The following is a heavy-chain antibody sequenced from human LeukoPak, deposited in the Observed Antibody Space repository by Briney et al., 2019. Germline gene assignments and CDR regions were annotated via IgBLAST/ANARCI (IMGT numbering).Heavy chain of an antibody. Sequence: SVKVSCKASGGTFSSYAISWVRQAPGQGLEWMGRIIPIFGIANYAQKFQGRVTITADKSTSTAYMELSSLRSEDTAVYYCARGEEYVWGSYRYDYWGQGTLVTVSS. CDR1: GGTFSSYA. D-gene: IGHD3-16*02. J-gene: IGHJ4*02. CDR2: IIPIFGIA. CDR3: ARGEEYVWGSYRYDY. V-gene: IGHV1-69*04.